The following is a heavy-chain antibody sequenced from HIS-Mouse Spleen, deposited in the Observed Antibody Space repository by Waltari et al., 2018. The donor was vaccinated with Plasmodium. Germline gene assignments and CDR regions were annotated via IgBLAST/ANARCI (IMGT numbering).Heavy chain of an antibody. Sequence: EVQLVESGGGLIQPGGSLRLSCAASGFTVSSNYMSWVRPAPGKGREWVSVIYGGGSTYYAESVKGRFTIARDNSKNTLYRQMNSLRAEDTAVYYCARGMKSSSSAFDIWGQGTMVTVSS. CDR3: ARGMKSSSSAFDI. CDR2: IYGGGST. CDR1: GFTVSSNY. V-gene: IGHV3-53*01. D-gene: IGHD6-6*01. J-gene: IGHJ3*02.